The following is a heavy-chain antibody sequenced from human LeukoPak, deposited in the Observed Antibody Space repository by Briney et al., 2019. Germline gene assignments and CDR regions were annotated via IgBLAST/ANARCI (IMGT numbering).Heavy chain of an antibody. CDR1: GGTFSSYA. CDR3: ARDVFPYYYDSSGMFDY. V-gene: IGHV1-69*01. D-gene: IGHD3-22*01. J-gene: IGHJ4*02. Sequence: SVKVSCKASGGTFSSYAISWVRQAPGQGLEWMGGIIPIFGTADYAQKFQGRVTITADESTSTAYMELSSLRSEDTAVYYCARDVFPYYYDSSGMFDYWGQGTLVTVSS. CDR2: IIPIFGTA.